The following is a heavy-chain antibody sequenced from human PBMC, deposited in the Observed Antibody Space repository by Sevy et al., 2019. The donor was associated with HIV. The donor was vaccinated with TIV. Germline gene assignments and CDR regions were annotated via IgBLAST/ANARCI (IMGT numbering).Heavy chain of an antibody. D-gene: IGHD4-17*01. Sequence: SETLSLTCSVSGGSMNSYYWSWIRQPPGKGLEWVGFIHYSGYTNYNPSLKSRVTMSIDTSKNHFSLKVTSVIAADTAMYYCVGAANNNGGMFFDSWAQGTLVTVSS. V-gene: IGHV4-59*01. CDR1: GGSMNSYY. J-gene: IGHJ4*02. CDR2: IHYSGYT. CDR3: VGAANNNGGMFFDS.